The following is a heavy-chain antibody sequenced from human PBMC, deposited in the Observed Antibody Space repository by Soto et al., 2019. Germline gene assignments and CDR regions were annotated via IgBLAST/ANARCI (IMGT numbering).Heavy chain of an antibody. V-gene: IGHV3-13*01. CDR2: IGSAGDS. J-gene: IGHJ6*02. D-gene: IGHD3-10*01. CDR1: TFRSYD. Sequence: TFRSYDMHWVRQVTGKGLEWVSVIGSAGDSNYAPSVKGRFTISRENAKNSLYLQMNSLRAGDTAVYYCARGSKGTYGMDVWGQGTTVTVSS. CDR3: ARGSKGTYGMDV.